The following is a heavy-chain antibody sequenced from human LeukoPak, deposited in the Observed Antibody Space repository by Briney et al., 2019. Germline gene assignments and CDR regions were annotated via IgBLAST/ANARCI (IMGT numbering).Heavy chain of an antibody. CDR1: GFTFSSYS. J-gene: IGHJ4*02. D-gene: IGHD3-10*01. CDR2: ISSSSSYI. CDR3: ARGDYYGSGTPGY. Sequence: GGSLRLSCAASGFTFSSYSMNWVRQAPWKWLEWVSSISSSSSYIYYADSVKGRFTISRDNAKNSLYLQINSLRAEDTAVYYCARGDYYGSGTPGYWGQGTLVTVSS. V-gene: IGHV3-21*01.